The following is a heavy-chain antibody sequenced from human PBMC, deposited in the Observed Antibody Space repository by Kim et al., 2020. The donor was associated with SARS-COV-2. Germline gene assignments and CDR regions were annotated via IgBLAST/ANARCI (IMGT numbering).Heavy chain of an antibody. V-gene: IGHV3-30-3*01. CDR1: GFTFSSYA. J-gene: IGHJ4*01. D-gene: IGHD6-19*01. CDR2: ISYDGSNK. Sequence: GGSLRLSCAASGFTFSSYAMHWVRQAPGKGLEWVAVISYDGSNKYYADSVKGRFTISRDNSKNTLYLQMNSLRAEDTAVYYCARGGVAVAVLVDYWGHGTLVTVSS. CDR3: ARGGVAVAVLVDY.